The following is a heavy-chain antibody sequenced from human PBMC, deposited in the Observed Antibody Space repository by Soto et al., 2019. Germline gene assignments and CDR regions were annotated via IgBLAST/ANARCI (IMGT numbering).Heavy chain of an antibody. CDR3: ARARFSNGDPNIYFFYGLDV. J-gene: IGHJ6*02. V-gene: IGHV1-69*01. CDR1: GDMFRNSA. D-gene: IGHD3-10*01. Sequence: QVQLVQSGAEVKRPGSSVKVSCKASGDMFRNSAFTWVRQAPGQGLAWMGVIIPLFRKTDVAQNFQGRVTFTADESTSSLYMEVSSLTSEDTAVYYCARARFSNGDPNIYFFYGLDVWGQGTTITVSS. CDR2: IIPLFRKT.